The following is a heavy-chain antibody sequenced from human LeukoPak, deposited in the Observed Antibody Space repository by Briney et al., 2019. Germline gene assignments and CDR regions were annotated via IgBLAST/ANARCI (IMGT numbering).Heavy chain of an antibody. V-gene: IGHV3-21*01. J-gene: IGHJ4*02. D-gene: IGHD6-19*01. Sequence: PGGSLRLSCAASGFTFSSYGMHWVRQAPGKGLEWVSSISSSSSYIYYADSVKGRFTISRDNAKNSLYLQMNSLRAEDTAVYYCARDELLAISSGWFWDYWGQGTLVTVSS. CDR1: GFTFSSYG. CDR2: ISSSSSYI. CDR3: ARDELLAISSGWFWDY.